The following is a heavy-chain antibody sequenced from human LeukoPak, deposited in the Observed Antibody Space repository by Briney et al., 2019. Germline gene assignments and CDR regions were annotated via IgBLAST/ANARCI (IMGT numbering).Heavy chain of an antibody. D-gene: IGHD6-6*01. J-gene: IGHJ6*02. V-gene: IGHV4-39*01. CDR3: ARLEYSSSSRKYYYYYYGMDV. Sequence: SETLSLTCTVSGGSISSRSYYWGWIRQPPGKGLEWIGSIYYSGSTYYNPSLKSRVTISVDTSKNQFSLKLSSVTAADTAVYYCARLEYSSSSRKYYYYYYGMDVWGQGTTVTVSS. CDR2: IYYSGST. CDR1: GGSISSRSYY.